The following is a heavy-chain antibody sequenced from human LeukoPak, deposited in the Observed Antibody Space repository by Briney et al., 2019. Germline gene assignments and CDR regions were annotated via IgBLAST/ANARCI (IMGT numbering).Heavy chain of an antibody. CDR1: GFTFTTYF. V-gene: IGHV1-2*02. Sequence: ASVKVSCKASGFTFTTYFMHWVRQAPGQGLEWMGWINPYSGATNSAQKFQGRVTMTRDTSISTAYMELSRLRSDDTAVFYCAREEVIAAAGPTLDYWGQGALVTVSS. CDR3: AREEVIAAAGPTLDY. J-gene: IGHJ4*02. CDR2: INPYSGAT. D-gene: IGHD6-13*01.